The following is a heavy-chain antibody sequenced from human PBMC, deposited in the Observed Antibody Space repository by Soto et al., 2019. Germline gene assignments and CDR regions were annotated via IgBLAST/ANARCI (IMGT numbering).Heavy chain of an antibody. CDR3: ARMATFGSLNWFDP. D-gene: IGHD3-16*01. CDR1: GFAFRDST. V-gene: IGHV3-64D*06. CDR2: STYTGDTP. Sequence: GSLRLSCSASGFAFRDSTMHWVRQAPGRGLEQLGTSTYTGDTPYYADSVKGRFTISRDNSQSTLYLQMSSLRPEDTGVYFCARMATFGSLNWFDPWGQGTLVTVSS. J-gene: IGHJ5*02.